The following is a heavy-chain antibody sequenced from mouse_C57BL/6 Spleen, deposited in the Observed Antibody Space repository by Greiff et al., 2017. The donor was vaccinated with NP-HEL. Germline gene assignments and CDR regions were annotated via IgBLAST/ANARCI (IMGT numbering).Heavy chain of an antibody. CDR2: ISYDGSN. V-gene: IGHV3-6*01. Sequence: EVQLQQSGPGLVKPSQSLSLTCSVTGYSITSGYYWNWIRQFPGNKLEWMGYISYDGSNNYNPSLKNRISITRDTSKNQFFLKLNSVTTEDTATYYCARERLRRVGLDYWGQGTTLTVSS. CDR3: ARERLRRVGLDY. CDR1: GYSITSGYY. J-gene: IGHJ2*01. D-gene: IGHD2-4*01.